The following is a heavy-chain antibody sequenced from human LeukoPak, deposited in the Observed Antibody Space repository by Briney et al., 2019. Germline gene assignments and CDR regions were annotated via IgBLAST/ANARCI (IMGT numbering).Heavy chain of an antibody. CDR1: GFTFSSYG. CDR3: AKGLATRAYYFDY. J-gene: IGHJ4*02. V-gene: IGHV3-23*01. Sequence: LTGGTLRLSCAASGFTFSSYGMSWVRQAPGKGLEWVSAISGSGGSTYYADSVKGRFTISRDNSKNTLYLQMNSLRAEDTAVYYCAKGLATRAYYFDYWGQGTLVTVSS. CDR2: ISGSGGST.